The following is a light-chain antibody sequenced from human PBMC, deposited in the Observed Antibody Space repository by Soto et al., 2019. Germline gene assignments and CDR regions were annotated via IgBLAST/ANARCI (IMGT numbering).Light chain of an antibody. Sequence: EIVMTQSPATLSLSPGERATLSCRASQDISNSLAWYQQKPGQAPRLLIYDASNRATGFPARFSGSGSGTDFTLTISSLEPEDFAVYYCQQRSNWPRTFGQGTKLEIK. V-gene: IGKV3-11*01. CDR3: QQRSNWPRT. CDR1: QDISNS. CDR2: DAS. J-gene: IGKJ2*01.